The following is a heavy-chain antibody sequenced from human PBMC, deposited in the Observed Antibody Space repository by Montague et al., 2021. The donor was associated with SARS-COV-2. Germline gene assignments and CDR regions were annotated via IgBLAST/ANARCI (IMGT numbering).Heavy chain of an antibody. CDR3: ARVLSYYGMDV. V-gene: IGHV3-33*08. CDR2: IWYDGSNK. J-gene: IGHJ6*02. Sequence: SLRLSCAASGFTFSDYAMHWVRQAPGKGLEWVAVIWYDGSNKYYADSVKGRFTISRDNSKNTLYLQMNSLRAEDTAVYYCARVLSYYGMDVWGQGTTATVSS. CDR1: GFTFSDYA.